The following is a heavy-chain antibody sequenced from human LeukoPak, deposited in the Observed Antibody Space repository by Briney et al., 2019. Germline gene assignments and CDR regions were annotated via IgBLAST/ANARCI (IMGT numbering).Heavy chain of an antibody. V-gene: IGHV3-64D*06. J-gene: IGHJ6*03. D-gene: IGHD2-15*01. Sequence: GGSLRLSCSASGXTFSSYAMYWVRQAPGKGQEYISALSSNGGSAYYADSVKGRFTISRDNSKNTLYFQMSSLRAEDTAVYYCVCGYSSGGRCYSRDAWGQGTTVTVSS. CDR3: VCGYSSGGRCYSRDA. CDR1: GXTFSSYA. CDR2: LSSNGGSA.